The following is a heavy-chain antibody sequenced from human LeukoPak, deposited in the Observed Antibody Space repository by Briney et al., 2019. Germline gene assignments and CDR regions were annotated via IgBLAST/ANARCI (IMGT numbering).Heavy chain of an antibody. D-gene: IGHD2-15*01. CDR3: ARGDIVVVVAATPKGGSRYNWFDP. V-gene: IGHV1-46*01. Sequence: ASVKVSCKASGYTFTSYYMHWVRQAPGQGLEWMGIINPSGGSTSYAQKFQGRVTITADESTSTAYMELSSLRSEDTAVYYCARGDIVVVVAATPKGGSRYNWFDPWGQGTLVTVSS. J-gene: IGHJ5*02. CDR2: INPSGGST. CDR1: GYTFTSYY.